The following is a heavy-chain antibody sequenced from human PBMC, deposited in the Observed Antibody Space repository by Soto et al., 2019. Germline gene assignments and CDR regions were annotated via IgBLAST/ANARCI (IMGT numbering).Heavy chain of an antibody. CDR1: GFTFSSYA. Sequence: XGSLRLSCSAAGFTFSSYAMSWVRQAPGKGLEWVSAISGSGGSTYYADSVKGRFTISRDNPKNTLYLQMNSLRAEDTAVYYCAKESMEIAVAGKEDYFYYWGQGSLVTVSS. V-gene: IGHV3-23*01. J-gene: IGHJ4*02. CDR2: ISGSGGST. D-gene: IGHD6-19*01. CDR3: AKESMEIAVAGKEDYFYY.